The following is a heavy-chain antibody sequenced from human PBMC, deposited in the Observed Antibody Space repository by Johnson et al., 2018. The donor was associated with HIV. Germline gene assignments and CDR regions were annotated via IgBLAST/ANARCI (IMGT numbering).Heavy chain of an antibody. Sequence: QMLLVESGGGVVQPGTSLRLSCAASGFTFSSFPMHWVRQAPGKGLEWGAFISYVGTNKYYADSVKGRFTISSDNSKNTVFLQMSSLRSEDTAVYYCVRRFYDSSAFDVWGQGTVVTVSS. CDR3: VRRFYDSSAFDV. V-gene: IGHV3-30-3*01. CDR2: ISYVGTNK. CDR1: GFTFSSFP. J-gene: IGHJ3*01. D-gene: IGHD3-22*01.